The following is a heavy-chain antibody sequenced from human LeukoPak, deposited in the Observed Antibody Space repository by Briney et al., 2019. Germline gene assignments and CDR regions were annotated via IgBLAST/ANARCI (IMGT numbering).Heavy chain of an antibody. D-gene: IGHD1-26*01. Sequence: ASVKVSCKASGYTFTGYYMHWVRQAPGQGLEWMGWINPNSGGTNYAQKFQGRVTMTRDTSTSTVYMELSSLRSEDTAVYYCARDKGGSYYRPNYYYYGMDVWGQGTTVTVSS. V-gene: IGHV1-2*02. J-gene: IGHJ6*02. CDR3: ARDKGGSYYRPNYYYYGMDV. CDR2: INPNSGGT. CDR1: GYTFTGYY.